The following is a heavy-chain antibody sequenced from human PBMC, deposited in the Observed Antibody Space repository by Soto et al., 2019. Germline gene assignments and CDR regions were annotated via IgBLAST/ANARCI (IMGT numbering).Heavy chain of an antibody. Sequence: EVQLLESGGGLVQPGGSLRLSCAASGFTFSSYAMSWVRQAPGKGLEWVSAISGSGGSTYYADSVKGRFTISRDNSKNTPYLQMNSLRAEDTAVYYCAKDPRSHYSGHTGGGQGTLVTVSS. CDR2: ISGSGGST. D-gene: IGHD5-12*01. J-gene: IGHJ4*02. CDR3: AKDPRSHYSGHTG. CDR1: GFTFSSYA. V-gene: IGHV3-23*01.